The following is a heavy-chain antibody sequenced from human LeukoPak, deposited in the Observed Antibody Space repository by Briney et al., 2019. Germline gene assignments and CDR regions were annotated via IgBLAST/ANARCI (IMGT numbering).Heavy chain of an antibody. CDR2: IYYSGNT. D-gene: IGHD3-16*01. CDR3: ARGRVDGSVGATGVAFDI. J-gene: IGHJ3*02. CDR1: GGSFSTYY. V-gene: IGHV4-59*12. Sequence: KPSETLSLTCTVSGGSFSTYYWSWIRQPPGKGLEWIGYIYYSGNTNYNPSLKSRVTISVDTSKNQFSLKLSSVTAADTAVYYCARGRVDGSVGATGVAFDIWGQGTMVTVSS.